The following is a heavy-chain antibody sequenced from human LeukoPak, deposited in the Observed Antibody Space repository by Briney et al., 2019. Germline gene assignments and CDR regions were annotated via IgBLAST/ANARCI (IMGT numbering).Heavy chain of an antibody. CDR3: ARDPRIAAASYFDF. Sequence: SETLSLTCTVSGYSISNGFYWAWIRQPPGKGLEWFGSIYHSGNTYYNPSLKSRVTISVDKSKNQFSLKLRSVTAADTAVYYCARDPRIAAASYFDFWGQGTLVTVSS. V-gene: IGHV4-38-2*02. CDR2: IYHSGNT. J-gene: IGHJ4*02. CDR1: GYSISNGFY. D-gene: IGHD6-13*01.